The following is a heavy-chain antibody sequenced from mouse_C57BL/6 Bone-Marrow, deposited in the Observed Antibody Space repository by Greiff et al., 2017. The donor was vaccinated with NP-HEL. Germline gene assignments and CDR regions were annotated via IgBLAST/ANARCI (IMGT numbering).Heavy chain of an antibody. Sequence: VQVVESGAELARPGASVKLSCKASGYTFTSYGISWVKQRTGQGLEWIGEIYPRSGNTYYNEKFKGKATLTADKSSSTAYMELRSLTSEDSAVYFCARSRERSFDYWGQGTTLTVSS. CDR3: ARSRERSFDY. CDR1: GYTFTSYG. V-gene: IGHV1-81*01. J-gene: IGHJ2*01. CDR2: IYPRSGNT.